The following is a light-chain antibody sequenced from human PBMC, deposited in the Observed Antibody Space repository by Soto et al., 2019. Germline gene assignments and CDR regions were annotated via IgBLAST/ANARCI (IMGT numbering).Light chain of an antibody. Sequence: EIVLTQSPGTLSLSPGERATLSCRASQSVGNNYLAWYQQKPGQAPRLLISGASYRATGIPNRFSGSGSGTDFTLAISRLEPEDFAVYYCQQYASSPRTFGGGTKVEI. CDR1: QSVGNNY. J-gene: IGKJ4*01. V-gene: IGKV3-20*01. CDR3: QQYASSPRT. CDR2: GAS.